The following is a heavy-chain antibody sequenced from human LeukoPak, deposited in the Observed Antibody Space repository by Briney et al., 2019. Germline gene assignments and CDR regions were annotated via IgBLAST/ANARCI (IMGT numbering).Heavy chain of an antibody. J-gene: IGHJ4*02. CDR3: ARGARYTGDY. Sequence: SQTLSLTCTVSGGSISSGGYYWSWIRQPPGKGLEWIGYIYHSGSTYYNPPLKSRVTISVDRSKNQFSLKLSSVTAADTAVYYCARGARYTGDYWGQGTLVTASS. CDR1: GGSISSGGYY. D-gene: IGHD3-16*02. CDR2: IYHSGST. V-gene: IGHV4-30-2*01.